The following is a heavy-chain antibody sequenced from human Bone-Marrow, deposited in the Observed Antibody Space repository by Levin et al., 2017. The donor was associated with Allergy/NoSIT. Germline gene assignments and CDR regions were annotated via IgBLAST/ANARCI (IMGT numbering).Heavy chain of an antibody. V-gene: IGHV3-7*01. D-gene: IGHD3-22*01. J-gene: IGHJ6*02. Sequence: GESLKISCAASGFTFSSFYMSWVRQAPGKGLEWVANIKQGGSEKYYVDSVKGRFTISRDNAKNSLYLQMNSLRAEDTAVYYCAREEGWGYYYGMDVGGQGTTVTVSS. CDR1: GFTFSSFY. CDR3: AREEGWGYYYGMDV. CDR2: IKQGGSEK.